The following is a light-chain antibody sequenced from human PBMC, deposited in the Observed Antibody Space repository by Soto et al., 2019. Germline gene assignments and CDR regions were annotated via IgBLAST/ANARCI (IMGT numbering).Light chain of an antibody. CDR1: QTISSNY. J-gene: IGKJ1*01. CDR2: GAS. CDR3: QQYSRTPRT. Sequence: EIVLTQSPGTLSLSPGDRATLSCRASQTISSNYLAWYQQKLGQAPRLLIFGASRRATGIPDRFSGSGSGTDVTLTITRLESEDFAVYYCQQYSRTPRTFGQGTKGEIK. V-gene: IGKV3-20*01.